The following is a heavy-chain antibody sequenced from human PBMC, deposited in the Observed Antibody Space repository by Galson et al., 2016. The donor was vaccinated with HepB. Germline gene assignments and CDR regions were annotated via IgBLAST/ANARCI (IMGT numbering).Heavy chain of an antibody. J-gene: IGHJ4*02. D-gene: IGHD5-24*01. V-gene: IGHV4-39*07. Sequence: ETLSLTCNVSGASISGSSYYWGWIRQPPGRGLEWIASIFDSGKTYYNPSLKSRLTISVDTSKNLFSLKLTSVTAADTAVYYCARDRDSFGNGFDSWGQGTLVTVSS. CDR2: IFDSGKT. CDR3: ARDRDSFGNGFDS. CDR1: GASISGSSYY.